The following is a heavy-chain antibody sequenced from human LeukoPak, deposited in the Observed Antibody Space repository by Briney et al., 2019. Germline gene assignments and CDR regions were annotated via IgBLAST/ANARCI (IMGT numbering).Heavy chain of an antibody. CDR1: GFTFSSYA. D-gene: IGHD5-24*01. Sequence: PGGSLRLSCAASGFTFSSYAMSWVRQAPGKGLEWVSAISGSGGSTYYADSVKGRFTISRDNSKNTLYLQMNSLRAEGTAVYYCAKGGGGWLQLMSLDYWDQGTLVTVSS. CDR2: ISGSGGST. CDR3: AKGGGGWLQLMSLDY. J-gene: IGHJ4*02. V-gene: IGHV3-23*01.